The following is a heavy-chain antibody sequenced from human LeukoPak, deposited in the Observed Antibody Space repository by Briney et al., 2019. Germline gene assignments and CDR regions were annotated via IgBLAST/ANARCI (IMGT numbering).Heavy chain of an antibody. D-gene: IGHD1-26*01. CDR2: ITSSSTYT. CDR3: ARDPYSETYGDTYCYYMDV. Sequence: GGSLRLSCAASGFTFSSYWMHWVRQTPGKGLEWVSSITSSSTYTFYADSVKGRFTISRDNARNSLYLQMNSLRAEDTAVYYCARDPYSETYGDTYCYYMDVWGKGTTVTISS. V-gene: IGHV3-21*01. CDR1: GFTFSSYW. J-gene: IGHJ6*03.